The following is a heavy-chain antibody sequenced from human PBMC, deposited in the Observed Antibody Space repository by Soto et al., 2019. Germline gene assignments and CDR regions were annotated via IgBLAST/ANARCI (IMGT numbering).Heavy chain of an antibody. CDR1: GFTFGDYA. CDR3: AKWGQGPASGPNFDF. Sequence: GGSLGLSCTASGFTFGDYALSWFRQAPGKGLEWVGFIRSKAYGGTTEYAASVKGRFTISRDDSKTIAYLQMNSLKTEDTAVYFCAKWGQGPASGPNFDFWGQGTLVTVSS. CDR2: IRSKAYGGTT. J-gene: IGHJ4*02. D-gene: IGHD6-13*01. V-gene: IGHV3-49*03.